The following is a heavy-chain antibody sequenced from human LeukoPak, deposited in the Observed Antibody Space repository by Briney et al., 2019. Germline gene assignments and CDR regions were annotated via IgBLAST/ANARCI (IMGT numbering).Heavy chain of an antibody. CDR3: AVGTYYDILTGYYRTRALKY. CDR2: IYYSGST. Sequence: SETLSLTCTVSGGSISSYYWSWIRQPPGKGLEWIGYIYYSGSTNYNPSLKSRVTISVDTSKNQFSLKLSSVTAADTAVYYCAVGTYYDILTGYYRTRALKYWGQGTLVTVSS. J-gene: IGHJ4*02. CDR1: GGSISSYY. D-gene: IGHD3-9*01. V-gene: IGHV4-59*12.